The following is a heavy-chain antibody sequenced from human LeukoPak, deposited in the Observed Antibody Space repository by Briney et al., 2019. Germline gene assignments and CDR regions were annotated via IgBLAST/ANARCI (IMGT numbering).Heavy chain of an antibody. CDR2: ISSDGSST. D-gene: IGHD1-1*01. J-gene: IGHJ4*02. Sequence: GGSRRLAWAADGFTFSSYWMHWVRQAPGKGLVWVSRISSDGSSTSYAGSMKGRFTIVRDNAKNTLYLKMNSLGAEDTAVYYCARALPPSVNTPWKWGQGTQVTVSS. CDR1: GFTFSSYW. V-gene: IGHV3-74*01. CDR3: ARALPPSVNTPWK.